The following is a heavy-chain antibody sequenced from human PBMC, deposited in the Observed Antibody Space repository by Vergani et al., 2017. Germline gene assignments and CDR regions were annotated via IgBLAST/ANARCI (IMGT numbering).Heavy chain of an antibody. D-gene: IGHD6-6*01. CDR2: ISGSGGST. Sequence: EVQLVESGGGLVQPGGSLRLSCAASGFTFSSYAMSWVRQAPGKGLGWVSAISGSGGSTYCADSMKGRFTISRVNSKNTLYLQMNRLRAEDTAVYYCAKDGSRSSMGYYYCHMDVWGKGTTVTVSS. V-gene: IGHV3-23*04. J-gene: IGHJ6*03. CDR3: AKDGSRSSMGYYYCHMDV. CDR1: GFTFSSYA.